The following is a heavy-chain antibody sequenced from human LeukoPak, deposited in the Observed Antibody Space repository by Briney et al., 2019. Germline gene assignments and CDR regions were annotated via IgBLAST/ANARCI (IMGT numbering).Heavy chain of an antibody. V-gene: IGHV3-7*01. Sequence: GGSLRLSCAAAGFPFDVQTMSWVRQAPGKGLDWVASMREDGTEIYYVDSVKGRFTISRDNPKNSLYLQMNSLRGEDTAVYYCARGGATRGRFENWGQGTLVIVSS. CDR2: MREDGTEI. J-gene: IGHJ4*02. D-gene: IGHD1-26*01. CDR1: GFPFDVQT. CDR3: ARGGATRGRFEN.